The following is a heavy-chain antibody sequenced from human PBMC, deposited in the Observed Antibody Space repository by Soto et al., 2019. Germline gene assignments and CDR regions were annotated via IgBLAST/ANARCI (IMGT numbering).Heavy chain of an antibody. D-gene: IGHD4-17*01. CDR3: ARTTAVPNSLRSRYFFDY. Sequence: SETLSLTCSVSGGSVSDKTYYWSWIRQPPGKRLEWIGYVYYSGTTNYNPSLKSRVTISVDLSKNQFSLRLSSVTTADTALYYCARTTAVPNSLRSRYFFDYWGQGTQVTVSS. J-gene: IGHJ4*02. CDR2: VYYSGTT. V-gene: IGHV4-61*01. CDR1: GGSVSDKTYY.